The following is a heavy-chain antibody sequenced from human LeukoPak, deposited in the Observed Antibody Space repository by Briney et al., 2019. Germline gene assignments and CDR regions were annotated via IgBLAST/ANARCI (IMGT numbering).Heavy chain of an antibody. CDR1: GYSFTKKW. CDR2: IDPSDSYT. V-gene: IGHV5-10-1*01. J-gene: IGHJ4*02. CDR3: ARGLIRSFDY. Sequence: PGESLKISCKGSGYSFTKKWISWVRQMPGKGLEWVGTIDPSDSYTNYSPSFQGHVTISADKSISTAYLQWSSLKASDTAMYYCARGLIRSFDYWGQGTLVTVSS. D-gene: IGHD2/OR15-2a*01.